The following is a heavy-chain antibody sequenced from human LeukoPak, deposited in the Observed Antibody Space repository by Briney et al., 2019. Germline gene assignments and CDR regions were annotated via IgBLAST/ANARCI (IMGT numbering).Heavy chain of an antibody. J-gene: IGHJ4*02. V-gene: IGHV3-7*05. D-gene: IGHD1-26*01. CDR1: GFTFSNYW. CDR3: ARDGRYISDY. Sequence: GGSLRLSCAASGFTFSNYWMSWVRQAPGKGLEWVATINQDGSEEYYVDSVKGRFTVSRDNAKNSLYLQMNSLRAEDTAVYYCARDGRYISDYWGQGTLVIVSS. CDR2: INQDGSEE.